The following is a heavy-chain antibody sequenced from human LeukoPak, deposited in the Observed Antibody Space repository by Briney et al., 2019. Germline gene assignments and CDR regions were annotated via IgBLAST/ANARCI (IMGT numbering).Heavy chain of an antibody. Sequence: ASVKVSCKASGYTFTGYYIHWVRQAPGQGLEWMGGINPDSGGTNYAQKFQGRVTMTRDTSISTAYMELSRLRSDDTAVYYCARNLGRGYSYGSDYYYMDVWGKGTTVTVSS. CDR1: GYTFTGYY. CDR2: INPDSGGT. D-gene: IGHD5-18*01. V-gene: IGHV1-2*02. J-gene: IGHJ6*03. CDR3: ARNLGRGYSYGSDYYYMDV.